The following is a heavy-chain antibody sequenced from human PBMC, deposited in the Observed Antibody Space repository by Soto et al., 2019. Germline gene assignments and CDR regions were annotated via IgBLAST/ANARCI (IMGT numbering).Heavy chain of an antibody. Sequence: VASVKVSCKASGYTFTSYAMHWVRQAPGQRLEWMGWINAGNGNTKYSQKFQGRVTITRDTSASTAYMELSSLRSEDTAVYYCARDGTHYYGSGSYYDYWGQGTLVTVSS. D-gene: IGHD3-10*01. CDR3: ARDGTHYYGSGSYYDY. CDR1: GYTFTSYA. J-gene: IGHJ4*02. CDR2: INAGNGNT. V-gene: IGHV1-3*01.